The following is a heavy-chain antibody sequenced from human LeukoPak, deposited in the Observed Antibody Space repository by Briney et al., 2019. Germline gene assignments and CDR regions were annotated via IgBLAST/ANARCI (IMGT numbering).Heavy chain of an antibody. Sequence: GGSLRLSCAASGFTFSSYAMSWVRQAPGKGLEWVSAIRGSGGSTYYADSVKGRFTISRDNSKSTLYLQMNSLRAEDTAVYYCAKDPSNMVRGVVEYYFDYWGQGTLVTVSS. D-gene: IGHD3-10*01. J-gene: IGHJ4*02. CDR1: GFTFSSYA. V-gene: IGHV3-23*01. CDR2: IRGSGGST. CDR3: AKDPSNMVRGVVEYYFDY.